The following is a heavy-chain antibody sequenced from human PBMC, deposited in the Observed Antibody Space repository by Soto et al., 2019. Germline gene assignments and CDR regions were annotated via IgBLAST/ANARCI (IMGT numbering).Heavy chain of an antibody. CDR3: ARHTPAISISDH. D-gene: IGHD2-15*01. J-gene: IGHJ4*02. CDR2: IYYSGST. V-gene: IGHV4-39*01. Sequence: SETLSLTCTVSGGSISSSSYYWGWIRQPPGKGLEWIGSIYYSGSTYYNPSLKSRVTISVDTSKNQFSLKLSSVTAADAAVYYCARHTPAISISDHWGQGTLVTVS. CDR1: GGSISSSSYY.